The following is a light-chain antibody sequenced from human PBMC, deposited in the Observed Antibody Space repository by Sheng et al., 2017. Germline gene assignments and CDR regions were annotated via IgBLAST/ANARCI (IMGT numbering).Light chain of an antibody. CDR3: SSYTTTSILEV. J-gene: IGLJ2*01. CDR2: DVT. CDR1: SSDVGGFRY. V-gene: IGLV2-14*03. Sequence: QSALTQPASMSGSPGQSITISCTGTSSDVGGFRYVSWYQQHPGKAPKLMIYDVTSRASGISDRFSGSKSANTASLTISGLQAEDEAEYYCSSYTTTSILEVFGGGTKPDRP.